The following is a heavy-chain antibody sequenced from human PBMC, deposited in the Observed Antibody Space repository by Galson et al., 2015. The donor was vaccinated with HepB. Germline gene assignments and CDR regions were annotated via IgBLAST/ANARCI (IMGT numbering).Heavy chain of an antibody. CDR3: ASFPGYSGFIFDY. D-gene: IGHD5-12*01. CDR2: ISYDGSNK. Sequence: SLRLSCAASGFTFSSYAMHWVRQAPGKGLEWVAVISYDGSNKYYADSVKGRFTISRDNSKNTLYLQMNSLRAEDTAVYYCASFPGYSGFIFDYWGQGTLVTVSS. CDR1: GFTFSSYA. V-gene: IGHV3-30*04. J-gene: IGHJ4*02.